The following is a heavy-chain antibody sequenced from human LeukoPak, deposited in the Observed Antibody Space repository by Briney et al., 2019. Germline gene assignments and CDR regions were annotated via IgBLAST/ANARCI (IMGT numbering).Heavy chain of an antibody. CDR1: GYSFFSYG. V-gene: IGHV1-18*01. J-gene: IGHJ4*02. CDR2: ISGNNT. CDR3: ARVFDS. Sequence: ASVKVSCKASGYSFFSYGISWVRQAPGQGLEWMGWISGNNTNYAQKFQGRVTMTTDTHTSTAYMELRSLRSDDTAVYYCARVFDSWGQGTLVTVSS.